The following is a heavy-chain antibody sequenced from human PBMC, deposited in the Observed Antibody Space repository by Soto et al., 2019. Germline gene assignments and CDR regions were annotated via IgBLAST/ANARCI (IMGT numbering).Heavy chain of an antibody. V-gene: IGHV4-39*01. CDR2: IYYSGST. J-gene: IGHJ4*02. CDR3: ARLGYSSGWAFDY. D-gene: IGHD6-19*01. CDR1: GGSISSSSYY. Sequence: SETLSLTCTVSGGSISSSSYYWGWIRQPPGKGLEWIGSIYYSGSTYYNPSLKSRLTISVDTSKNQFSLKLSSVTAADTAVYYCARLGYSSGWAFDYWVQGTLVTVSS.